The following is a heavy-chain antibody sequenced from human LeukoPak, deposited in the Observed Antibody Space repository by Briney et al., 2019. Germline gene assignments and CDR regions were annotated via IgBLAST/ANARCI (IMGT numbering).Heavy chain of an antibody. J-gene: IGHJ4*02. D-gene: IGHD3-3*01. V-gene: IGHV3-21*01. CDR3: ARDIGYDFWSGYYTGRRVSLFDY. Sequence: GGSLRLSCAASGFTFKIYSMNWVRQAPGKGLEWVASISSLSTYRYFADSVKGRFTVSRDNAKNSLYLQMNSLRAEDTAVYYCARDIGYDFWSGYYTGRRVSLFDYWGQGTLVTVSS. CDR2: ISSLSTYR. CDR1: GFTFKIYS.